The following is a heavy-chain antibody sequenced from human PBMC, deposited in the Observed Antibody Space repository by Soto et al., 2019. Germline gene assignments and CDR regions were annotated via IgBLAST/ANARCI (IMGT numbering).Heavy chain of an antibody. D-gene: IGHD3-9*01. Sequence: PGESLKISCKGSGYSFTSYWIGWVRKIPGKGLEWMGIIYPGDSDTRYSPSFQGQVTISADKSISTAYLQWSSLKASDTAMYYCARPPLRYFDWLFPHDAFDIWGQGTMVT. J-gene: IGHJ3*02. CDR2: IYPGDSDT. CDR3: ARPPLRYFDWLFPHDAFDI. V-gene: IGHV5-51*01. CDR1: GYSFTSYW.